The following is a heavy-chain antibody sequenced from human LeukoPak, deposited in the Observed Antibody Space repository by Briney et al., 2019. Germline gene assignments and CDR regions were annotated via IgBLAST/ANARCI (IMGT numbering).Heavy chain of an antibody. V-gene: IGHV1-69*06. CDR1: GYTFTGYY. J-gene: IGHJ4*02. D-gene: IGHD1-26*01. Sequence: SVKVSCKASGYTFTGYYMHWVRQAPGQGLEWMGGIIPIFGTANYAQKFQGRVTITADKSTSTAYMELSSLRSEDTAVYYCARGYLNRPGSGSHDYWGQGTLVTVSS. CDR2: IIPIFGTA. CDR3: ARGYLNRPGSGSHDY.